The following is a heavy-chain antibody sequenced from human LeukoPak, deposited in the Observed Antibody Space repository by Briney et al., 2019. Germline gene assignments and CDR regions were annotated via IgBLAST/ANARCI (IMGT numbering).Heavy chain of an antibody. Sequence: GGPLRLSCAGSGFTFMNYVLTWARQAPGKGLEWVSTITGSGVTTYYADSVKGRFTISRDNSKNTLYLQMSSLRAEDTAVYYCVKGRGGYCFDPWGQGTLVTVSS. V-gene: IGHV3-23*01. CDR3: VKGRGGYCFDP. CDR2: ITGSGVTT. J-gene: IGHJ5*02. CDR1: GFTFMNYV.